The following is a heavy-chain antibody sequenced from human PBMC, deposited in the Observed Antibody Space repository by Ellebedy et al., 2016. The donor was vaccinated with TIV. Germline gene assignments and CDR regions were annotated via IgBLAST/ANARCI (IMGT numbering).Heavy chain of an antibody. CDR2: IYYTGTT. CDR1: SGSVSSGRPY. J-gene: IGHJ4*02. CDR3: ATVSYNRPGSIIGHFFDY. Sequence: SETLSLXXTVSSGSVSSGRPYLSWIRQPPGKGLEWIGYIYYTGTTNYNPSLKSRLTISVDTSKNQFSLKLRSVTAADTAVYYCATVSYNRPGSIIGHFFDYWGQGTLVTVSS. D-gene: IGHD3-10*01. V-gene: IGHV4-61*01.